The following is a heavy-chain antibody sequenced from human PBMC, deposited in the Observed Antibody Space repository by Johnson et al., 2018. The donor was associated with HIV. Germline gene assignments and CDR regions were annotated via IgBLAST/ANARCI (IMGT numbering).Heavy chain of an antibody. D-gene: IGHD6-13*01. V-gene: IGHV3-30*19. Sequence: QEQLVESGGGVVQPGRSLRLSCEASGFTFSSYGMHWVRQAPGKGLEWVAVIWYDGSNKYYADSVKGRFTISRDNSKNTLYLQMNSLRAEDTAVYYWARARAGDAFDIWGQGKMVTVSS. J-gene: IGHJ3*02. CDR3: ARARAGDAFDI. CDR2: IWYDGSNK. CDR1: GFTFSSYG.